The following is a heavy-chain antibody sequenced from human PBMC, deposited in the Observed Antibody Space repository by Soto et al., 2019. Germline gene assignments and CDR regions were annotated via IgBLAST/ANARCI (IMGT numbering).Heavy chain of an antibody. CDR2: TKGGTP. J-gene: IGHJ4*02. V-gene: IGHV3-15*07. D-gene: IGHD2-2*01. CDR1: GFSFSNTW. Sequence: GGSLRLSCAASGFSFSNTWMNWVRQAPGKGLEWVGRTKGGTPEYAAPVKGRFTISRDDSKDTLYLQMNSLETEDTGVYYCTTDKDCHLTRCYLDQWGQGTLVTVSS. CDR3: TTDKDCHLTRCYLDQ.